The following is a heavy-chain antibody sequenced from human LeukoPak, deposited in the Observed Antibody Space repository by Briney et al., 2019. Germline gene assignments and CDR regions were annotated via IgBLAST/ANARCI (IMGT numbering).Heavy chain of an antibody. CDR3: ARDVSPGRTGSELDF. Sequence: ASVKVSCKASGHTFTGYYMHWVRQAPGQGLEWMGWINPNSGGTNYAQKFQGRVTMTRDTSISTAYMELSRLRSDDTAVYYCARDVSPGRTGSELDFWGQGTLVTVSS. CDR1: GHTFTGYY. CDR2: INPNSGGT. D-gene: IGHD3/OR15-3a*01. V-gene: IGHV1-2*02. J-gene: IGHJ4*02.